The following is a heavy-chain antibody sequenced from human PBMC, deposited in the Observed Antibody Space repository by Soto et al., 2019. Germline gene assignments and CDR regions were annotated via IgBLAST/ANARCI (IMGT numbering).Heavy chain of an antibody. Sequence: GSLRLSCAASGFTFSSYGMHWVRQAPGKGLEWVAVISYDGSNKYYADSVKGRLTISRDNSKNTLYLQMNSLRGEDTAVYYCAKDNGSGCDWLRVGDASDIWGQGTTVTVS. J-gene: IGHJ3*02. CDR2: ISYDGSNK. CDR1: GFTFSSYG. D-gene: IGHD5-12*01. CDR3: AKDNGSGCDWLRVGDASDI. V-gene: IGHV3-30*18.